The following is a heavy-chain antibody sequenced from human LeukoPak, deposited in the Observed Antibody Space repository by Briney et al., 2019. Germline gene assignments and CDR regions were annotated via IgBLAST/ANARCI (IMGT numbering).Heavy chain of an antibody. Sequence: KPSETLSLTCTVSGYSISGGYYYGLIRHPPRKLLEWIGTLFQSVSTYYNPSLKSRVTTSVDRSKNQFSLKLSSVTAADTAVYYCARNNSNGFDFWSQGTLVTVSS. CDR3: ARNNSNGFDF. D-gene: IGHD6-19*01. CDR2: LFQSVST. V-gene: IGHV4-38-2*02. CDR1: GYSISGGYY. J-gene: IGHJ4*02.